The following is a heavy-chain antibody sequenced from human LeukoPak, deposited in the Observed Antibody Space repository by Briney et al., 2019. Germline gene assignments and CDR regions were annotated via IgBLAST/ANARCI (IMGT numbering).Heavy chain of an antibody. Sequence: SGTLSLTCTVSGGSISNGSYYWSWLGQAAGKGLEWIGRSYTSGRTNYNPSLKSRVTISADTSKNQFSLKLSSVTAADTAVYYCARGDYDILTGYLNWFDPWGQGTLVTVSS. D-gene: IGHD3-9*01. CDR2: SYTSGRT. CDR3: ARGDYDILTGYLNWFDP. V-gene: IGHV4-61*02. CDR1: GGSISNGSYY. J-gene: IGHJ5*02.